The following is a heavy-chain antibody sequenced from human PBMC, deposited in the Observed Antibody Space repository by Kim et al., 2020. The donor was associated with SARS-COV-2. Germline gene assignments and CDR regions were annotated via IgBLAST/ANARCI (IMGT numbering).Heavy chain of an antibody. Sequence: SETLSLTCTVSGGSISSSSYYWGWIRQPPGKGLEWIGSIYYSGSTYYNPSLKSRVTISVDTSKNQFSLKLSSVTAADTAVYYCAEGGLLYRGYYGMDVWGQGTTVTVSS. V-gene: IGHV4-39*01. CDR3: AEGGLLYRGYYGMDV. CDR2: IYYSGST. CDR1: GGSISSSSYY. D-gene: IGHD2-2*02. J-gene: IGHJ6*02.